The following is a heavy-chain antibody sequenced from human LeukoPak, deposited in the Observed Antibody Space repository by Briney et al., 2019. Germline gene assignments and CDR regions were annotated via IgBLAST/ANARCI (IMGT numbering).Heavy chain of an antibody. CDR2: ISYDGSNK. J-gene: IGHJ6*02. CDR3: ARCGGYSYGYYYYYGTDV. Sequence: GGSLRLSCAASGFTFSSYAMHWVRQAPGKGLEWVAVISYDGSNKYYADSVKGRFTISRDNSKNTLYLQMNSLRAEDTAVYYCARCGGYSYGYYYYYGTDVWGQGTTVTVSS. D-gene: IGHD5-18*01. V-gene: IGHV3-30*04. CDR1: GFTFSSYA.